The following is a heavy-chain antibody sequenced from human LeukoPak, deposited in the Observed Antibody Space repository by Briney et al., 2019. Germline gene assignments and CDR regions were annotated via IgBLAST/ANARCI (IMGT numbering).Heavy chain of an antibody. CDR2: INPSGGST. CDR3: ARAGLWDFSDTSGYHNAAFDI. D-gene: IGHD3-22*01. J-gene: IGHJ3*02. Sequence: GASVKVSCKASGYTFTSYYMHWVRQAPGQGLEWMGIINPSGGSTSYAQKFQGRVTMTRDTSTSTVYMELSSLRSEDTAVYYCARAGLWDFSDTSGYHNAAFDIWGQGTMVTVSS. CDR1: GYTFTSYY. V-gene: IGHV1-46*01.